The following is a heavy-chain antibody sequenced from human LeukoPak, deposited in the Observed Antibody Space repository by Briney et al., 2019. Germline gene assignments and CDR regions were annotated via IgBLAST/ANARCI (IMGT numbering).Heavy chain of an antibody. V-gene: IGHV3-30*18. D-gene: IGHD3-10*01. CDR3: AKPRFGSGSGNGFDI. Sequence: GGSLRLSCAASGFIFSGYGMHCVRQAPGKGLEWVAVISYDGNNKYYGDSVKGRFTISRDNSKNTMYLQMNSLRTEDTAVYSCAKPRFGSGSGNGFDIWGQGTLVTVSS. CDR1: GFIFSGYG. CDR2: ISYDGNNK. J-gene: IGHJ3*02.